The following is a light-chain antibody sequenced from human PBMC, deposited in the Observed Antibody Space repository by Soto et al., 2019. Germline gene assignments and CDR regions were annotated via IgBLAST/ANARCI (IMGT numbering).Light chain of an antibody. J-gene: IGLJ1*01. CDR1: SSDVGGYDY. V-gene: IGLV2-14*01. CDR2: DVT. CDR3: TSYTSSTSYV. Sequence: QSVLTQPASVSGSPGQSITISCTGTSSDVGGYDYVSWYQQHPGKAPKLMIYDVTNRPSGVSNRFSGSKSGNTASLTISGLQAEDEASYYSTSYTSSTSYVFGTGTNVTVL.